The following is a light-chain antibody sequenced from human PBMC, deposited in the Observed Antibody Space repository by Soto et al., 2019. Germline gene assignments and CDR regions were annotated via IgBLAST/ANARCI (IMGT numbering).Light chain of an antibody. CDR3: QQTYRTPWT. J-gene: IGKJ1*01. V-gene: IGKV1-39*01. Sequence: DIQMTQSPSSLPASVGDTVTITCRATQNINRYLNWYQQKPGKAPKVLMYAATILQTGVPSRFSGSESGTDFTLTISSLQPEDFATYYCQQTYRTPWTFGQGTKVDFK. CDR1: QNINRY. CDR2: AAT.